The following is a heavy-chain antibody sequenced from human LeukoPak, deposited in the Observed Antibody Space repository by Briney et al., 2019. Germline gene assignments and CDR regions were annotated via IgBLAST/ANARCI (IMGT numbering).Heavy chain of an antibody. Sequence: SQTLSLTCAVSGGSISSGGYSWSWIRQPPGKGLEWIGYIYHSGSAYYNPSLKSRVTISVDRSKNQFSLKLSSVTAADTAVYYCARHVDTDLGPAFDIWGQGTMVTVST. V-gene: IGHV4-30-2*01. CDR2: IYHSGSA. D-gene: IGHD5-18*01. J-gene: IGHJ3*02. CDR3: ARHVDTDLGPAFDI. CDR1: GGSISSGGYS.